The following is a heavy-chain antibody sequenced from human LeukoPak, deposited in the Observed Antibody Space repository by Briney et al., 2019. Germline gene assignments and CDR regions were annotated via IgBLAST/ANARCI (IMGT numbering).Heavy chain of an antibody. D-gene: IGHD6-13*01. J-gene: IGHJ4*02. Sequence: SETLSLTCAVYGGSFSGYYWSWIRQPPGKGLEWIGEINHSGSTNYNPSLKSRVTISVDTSKNQFSLKLSSVTAADTAVYYCATGPGIAAEVDYWGQGTLVTVSS. CDR3: ATGPGIAAEVDY. V-gene: IGHV4-34*01. CDR2: INHSGST. CDR1: GGSFSGYY.